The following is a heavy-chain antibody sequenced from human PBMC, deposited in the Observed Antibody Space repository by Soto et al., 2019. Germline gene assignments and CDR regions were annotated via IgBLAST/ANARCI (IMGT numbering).Heavy chain of an antibody. CDR2: LYPCGGT. CDR3: ATVGGV. Sequence: DVQMVESGGDLVQPGGSLRLSCAASGFTVSDNYMTWVRQVPGKGLECVSLLYPCGGTYYADSVKGRFSISRDNSKNTLYLQMSSLRVEETAVYYCATVGGVWGQGTLVTVSS. D-gene: IGHD3-10*01. CDR1: GFTVSDNY. J-gene: IGHJ4*02. V-gene: IGHV3-66*01.